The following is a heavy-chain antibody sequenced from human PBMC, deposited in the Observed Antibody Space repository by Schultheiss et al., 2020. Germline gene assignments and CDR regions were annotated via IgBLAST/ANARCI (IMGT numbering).Heavy chain of an antibody. Sequence: GGSLRLSCAASGFTFSSYAMHWVRQAPGKGLEWVAVVSYDGSTKYYTDSVKGRFTISRDNSKNTVYLQMDSLRAEDTAVYYCASLSRSGANYYYGMDVWGQGTTVTVSS. J-gene: IGHJ6*02. CDR2: VSYDGSTK. CDR1: GFTFSSYA. V-gene: IGHV3-30*10. CDR3: ASLSRSGANYYYGMDV. D-gene: IGHD1-26*01.